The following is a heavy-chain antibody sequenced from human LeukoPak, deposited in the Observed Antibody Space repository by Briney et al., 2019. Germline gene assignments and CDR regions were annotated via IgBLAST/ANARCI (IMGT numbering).Heavy chain of an antibody. CDR2: IYYSGST. J-gene: IGHJ4*02. D-gene: IGHD6-19*01. Sequence: PSETLSLTCTVSGGSISSYYWSWIRQPPGKGLEWIGYIYYSGSTNYNPSLKSRVTISVDTSKNQFSLKLSSVTAADTAVYYCARENSDSSGWYSSDYWGQGTLVTVSS. CDR3: ARENSDSSGWYSSDY. CDR1: GGSISSYY. V-gene: IGHV4-59*01.